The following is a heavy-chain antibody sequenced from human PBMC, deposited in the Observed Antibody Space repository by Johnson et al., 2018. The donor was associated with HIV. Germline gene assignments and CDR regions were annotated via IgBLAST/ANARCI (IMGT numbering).Heavy chain of an antibody. CDR2: ISSSGSTI. Sequence: QVQLVESGGGVVQPGRSLRLSCAASGFTFRAYYISWIRPAPGQGLEWVSYISSSGSTIYSAASVNDRFIISRDNAKNSLYLQMNSLRAEDTAVYYCATRDPTYRPGAFDLWGQGTMVTVSS. V-gene: IGHV3-11*04. CDR3: ATRDPTYRPGAFDL. D-gene: IGHD1-14*01. J-gene: IGHJ3*01. CDR1: GFTFRAYY.